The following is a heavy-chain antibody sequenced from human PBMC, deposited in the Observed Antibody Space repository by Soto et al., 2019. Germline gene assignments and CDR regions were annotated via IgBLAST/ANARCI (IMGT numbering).Heavy chain of an antibody. V-gene: IGHV4-31*03. CDR3: ASALTGDYVGFDY. CDR1: GASISRDDYY. CDR2: IYSSGTS. Sequence: QVQLQESGPGLVKPSQTLSLTCSVSGASISRDDYYWSWIRQHPGKGLEWIAYIYSSGTSYYNPSLSRRVAISLDTSKNQFSLRLSSVTAADTGVYYCASALTGDYVGFDYWGQGTPATVSS. J-gene: IGHJ4*02. D-gene: IGHD3-9*01.